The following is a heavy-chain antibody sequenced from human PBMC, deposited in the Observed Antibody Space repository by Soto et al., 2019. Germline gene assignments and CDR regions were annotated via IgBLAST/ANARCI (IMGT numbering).Heavy chain of an antibody. CDR2: IYSSGST. CDR3: ARPVSTSSWSKWFDS. D-gene: IGHD6-13*01. J-gene: IGHJ5*01. Sequence: SETLSLTCTVSGGYISSYYWSWIRQPPGKGLEWIGYIYSSGSTSYNPSLESRVTISVDTSKNQVSLKLSSVTAADTAVYYCARPVSTSSWSKWFDSWGQGTLVTVSS. V-gene: IGHV4-59*08. CDR1: GGYISSYY.